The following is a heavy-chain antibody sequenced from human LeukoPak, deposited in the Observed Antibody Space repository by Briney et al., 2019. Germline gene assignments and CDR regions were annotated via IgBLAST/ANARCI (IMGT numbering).Heavy chain of an antibody. J-gene: IGHJ4*02. D-gene: IGHD6-19*01. V-gene: IGHV4-39*01. Sequence: SKTLSLTCTVSGGSISGTTFYWGWIRQPPGKGLEWIGSMHYSGSTYYNPSLKSRVTISVDTSKNQFSLKLSSVTGEDTAVYYCARSNSVAGTIWGQGTLVTVSS. CDR2: MHYSGST. CDR1: GGSISGTTFY. CDR3: ARSNSVAGTI.